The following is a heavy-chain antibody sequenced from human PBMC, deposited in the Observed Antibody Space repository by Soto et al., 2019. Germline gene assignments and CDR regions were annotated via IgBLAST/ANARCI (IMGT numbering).Heavy chain of an antibody. CDR2: ISSSSSTI. V-gene: IGHV3-48*01. D-gene: IGHD3-10*01. CDR1: GFTFSSYS. J-gene: IGHJ4*02. Sequence: EVQLVESGGGLVQPGGSLRLSCAASGFTFSSYSMKWVRQAPGKGLEWVSYISSSSSTIYYADSVKGRFTISRDNAKNSLYLQMNSLRAEDTAVYYCARDLGYSYGSGSYLYWGQATLVTVSS. CDR3: ARDLGYSYGSGSYLY.